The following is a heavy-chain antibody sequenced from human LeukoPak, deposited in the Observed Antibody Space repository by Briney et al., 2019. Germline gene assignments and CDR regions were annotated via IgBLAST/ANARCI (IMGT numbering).Heavy chain of an antibody. V-gene: IGHV3-23*01. CDR2: INHNGAST. Sequence: GGSLRLSCAASGFTFTTFAMSWVRHTPGKGLQWVSAINHNGASTYYADSVRGRFTIARDNSRNTLYLQLNSLRVEDTAVYYCVKRAYCGGDCYPDYWGQGTLVTVSS. D-gene: IGHD2-21*02. CDR1: GFTFTTFA. CDR3: VKRAYCGGDCYPDY. J-gene: IGHJ4*02.